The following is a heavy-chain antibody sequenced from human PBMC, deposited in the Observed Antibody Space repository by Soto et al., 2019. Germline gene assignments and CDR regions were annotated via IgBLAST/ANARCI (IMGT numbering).Heavy chain of an antibody. CDR1: GFTFSSYA. Sequence: GGSLRLSCAASGFTFSSYAMSWVRQAPGKGLEWVSGISWNSGSIGYADSVKGRFTISRDNAKNSLYLQMNSLRAEDTALYYCAKDRSGLIVGTGYFQHWGQGTLVTVSS. D-gene: IGHD7-27*01. J-gene: IGHJ1*01. CDR3: AKDRSGLIVGTGYFQH. CDR2: ISWNSGSI. V-gene: IGHV3-9*01.